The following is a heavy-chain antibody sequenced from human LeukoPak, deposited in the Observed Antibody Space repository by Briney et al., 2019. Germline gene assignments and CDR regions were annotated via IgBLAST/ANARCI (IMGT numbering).Heavy chain of an antibody. J-gene: IGHJ4*02. CDR2: IYCSGST. CDR3: ARLGPAAPQYSFDY. Sequence: SETLPLTCTVSGGSISSSSNYWGWIRQPPGKGLEWIGSIYCSGSTYYNPSLKSRVTISVDTSKNKFSLNLSSVTAADTSVYSCARLGPAAPQYSFDYWGQGTLVTVSS. CDR1: GGSISSSSNY. D-gene: IGHD2-2*01. V-gene: IGHV4-39*01.